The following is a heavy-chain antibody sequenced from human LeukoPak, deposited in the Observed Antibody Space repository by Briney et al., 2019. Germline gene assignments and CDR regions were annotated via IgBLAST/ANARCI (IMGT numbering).Heavy chain of an antibody. CDR1: GFTFSSYA. CDR2: ISGSGGST. V-gene: IGHV3-23*01. J-gene: IGHJ4*02. Sequence: GGSLRLSCAASGFTFSSYAMSWVRQAPGKGLEWVSAISGSGGSTYYADAVKGRFTISRDNSRNTLYLQMNSLRAEDTAVYYCAKDSGGPYSSYDYWGQGTLVTVSS. D-gene: IGHD6-25*01. CDR3: AKDSGGPYSSYDY.